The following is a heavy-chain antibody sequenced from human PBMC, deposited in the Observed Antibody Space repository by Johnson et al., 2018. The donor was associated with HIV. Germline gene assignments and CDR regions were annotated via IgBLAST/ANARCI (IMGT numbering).Heavy chain of an antibody. CDR3: AKEVGWLGDAFDI. CDR2: ISGRGGST. V-gene: IGHV3-23*04. J-gene: IGHJ3*02. Sequence: VQLVESGGGLVQPGRSLRLSCAASGFTFRDFAMSWVRQAPGKGLEWVSVISGRGGSTFYADSVRGRFTISSATSKNTMYLQMNSLRAEDTAVYYCAKEVGWLGDAFDIWGQGTMVTVSS. CDR1: GFTFRDFA. D-gene: IGHD6-19*01.